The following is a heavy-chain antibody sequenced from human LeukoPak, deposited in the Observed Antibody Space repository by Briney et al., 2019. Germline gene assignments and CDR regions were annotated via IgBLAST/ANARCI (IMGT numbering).Heavy chain of an antibody. D-gene: IGHD3-9*01. J-gene: IGHJ3*02. CDR3: ARAGRYFDWLLLGYAFDI. CDR1: GFTFSSYA. CDR2: ISGSGGST. V-gene: IGHV3-23*01. Sequence: PGGSLRLSCAASGFTFSSYAMSWVRQAPGKGLEWVSAISGSGGSTYYADSVKGRFTISRDNAKNSLYLQMNSLRAEDTAVYYCARAGRYFDWLLLGYAFDIWGQGTMVTVSS.